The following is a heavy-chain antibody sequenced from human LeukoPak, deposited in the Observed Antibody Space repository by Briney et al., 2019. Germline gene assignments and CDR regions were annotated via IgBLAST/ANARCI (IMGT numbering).Heavy chain of an antibody. CDR2: IYHSGST. Sequence: PSGTLSLTCAVSGGSINGTNWWSWVRQPPGKGLEWIGEIYHSGSTNYNPSLKSRVTISVDKSKNQFSLKLSSVTAADTAVYYCARVISSWYPHFDYWGQGTLVTVSS. D-gene: IGHD6-13*01. V-gene: IGHV4-4*02. J-gene: IGHJ4*02. CDR3: ARVISSWYPHFDY. CDR1: GGSINGTNW.